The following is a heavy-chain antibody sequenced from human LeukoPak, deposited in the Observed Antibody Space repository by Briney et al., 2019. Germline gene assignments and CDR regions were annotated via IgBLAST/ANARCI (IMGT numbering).Heavy chain of an antibody. CDR2: ISNNGGYT. D-gene: IGHD2-15*01. CDR1: GFSFSNAW. J-gene: IGHJ4*02. V-gene: IGHV3-23*01. Sequence: GGSLRLSCATSGFSFSNAWMNWVRQAPGKGLEWVSAISNNGGYTYYADSVQGRFTISRDNSKSTLCLQMNSLRAEDTAVYYCAKQLGYCSDGSCYFPYRGQGTLVTVSS. CDR3: AKQLGYCSDGSCYFPY.